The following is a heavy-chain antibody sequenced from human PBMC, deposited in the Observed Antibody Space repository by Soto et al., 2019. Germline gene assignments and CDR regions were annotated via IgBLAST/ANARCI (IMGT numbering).Heavy chain of an antibody. V-gene: IGHV1-18*04. CDR1: GYRFETYA. CDR3: ARGHGLIMCPKNV. CDR2: IRAYNIDT. D-gene: IGHD3-16*01. J-gene: IGHJ6*02. Sequence: ASVKVSCKSSGYRFETYAIRRVRQAPGQGLEWMGWIRAYNIDTYYAQKFQDRVTITTDTSTGTAYLELRSMRSDDTAVYYCARGHGLIMCPKNVWGRLTTVT.